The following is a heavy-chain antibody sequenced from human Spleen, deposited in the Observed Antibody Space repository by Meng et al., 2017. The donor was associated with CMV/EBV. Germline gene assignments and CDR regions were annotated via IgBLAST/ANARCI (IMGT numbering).Heavy chain of an antibody. D-gene: IGHD1-1*01. CDR1: GYTFTDYD. CDR2: IYPNSGGT. J-gene: IGHJ4*02. V-gene: IGHV1-2*02. CDR3: ARDVGELERAGDY. Sequence: CKASGYTFTDYDIHWVRQAPGQGLEWMGWIYPNSGGTNYAQKFQGRVTMTRDTSTSTVYMELSSLRSEDTAVYYCARDVGELERAGDYWGQGTLVTVSS.